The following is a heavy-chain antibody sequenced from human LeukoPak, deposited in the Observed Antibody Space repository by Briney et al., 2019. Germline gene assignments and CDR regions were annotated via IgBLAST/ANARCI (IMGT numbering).Heavy chain of an antibody. D-gene: IGHD2-2*01. CDR3: ARPAKSGVSDWYFDL. Sequence: GGSLRLSCAASGFTFSDYYMSWIRQAPGKGLEWVSYISSSSSYTNYADSVKGRFTISRDNAKNSLYLQMNSLRAEDTAVYYCARPAKSGVSDWYFDLWGRGTLVTVSS. CDR2: ISSSSSYT. V-gene: IGHV3-11*03. CDR1: GFTFSDYY. J-gene: IGHJ2*01.